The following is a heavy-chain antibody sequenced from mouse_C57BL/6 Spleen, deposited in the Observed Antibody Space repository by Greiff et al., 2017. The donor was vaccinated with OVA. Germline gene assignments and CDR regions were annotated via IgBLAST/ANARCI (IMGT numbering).Heavy chain of an antibody. CDR3: ARPSYYGSSYGYFDV. CDR1: GFTFSDYG. Sequence: EVKLVESGGGLVKPGGSLKLSCAASGFTFSDYGMHWVRQAPEKGLEWVAYISSGSSTIYYADTVKGRFTIYRDNAKNTLFLQMTSLRSEDTAMYYCARPSYYGSSYGYFDVWGTGTTVTVSS. D-gene: IGHD1-1*01. J-gene: IGHJ1*03. CDR2: ISSGSSTI. V-gene: IGHV5-17*01.